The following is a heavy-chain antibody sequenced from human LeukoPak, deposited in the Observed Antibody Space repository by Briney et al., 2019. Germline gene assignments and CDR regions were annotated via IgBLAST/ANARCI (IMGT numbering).Heavy chain of an antibody. CDR2: ISGSGGST. J-gene: IGHJ5*02. CDR1: GFTFSSYD. V-gene: IGHV3-23*01. D-gene: IGHD4-11*01. Sequence: PGGSLRLSCAASGFTFSSYDMSWVRQAPGKGLEWVSAISGSGGSTYYADSVKGRFTISRDNSKNTLYLQMNSLRAEDTAVYYCAKDKLVTYANWFDPWGQGTLVTVSS. CDR3: AKDKLVTYANWFDP.